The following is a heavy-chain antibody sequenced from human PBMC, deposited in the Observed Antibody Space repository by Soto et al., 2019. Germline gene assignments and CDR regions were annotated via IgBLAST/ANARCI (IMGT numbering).Heavy chain of an antibody. Sequence: PGGSLRLSCAASGFTFSNYGMHWVRQAPGKGLEWVAIIWYDGSNMYYADSVKGRFTISRDNSKNTLFLQMNSLRAEDTAVYYCARNTDWYLDYWGQGTLVTVSS. D-gene: IGHD3-9*01. J-gene: IGHJ4*02. CDR2: IWYDGSNM. CDR1: GFTFSNYG. CDR3: ARNTDWYLDY. V-gene: IGHV3-33*01.